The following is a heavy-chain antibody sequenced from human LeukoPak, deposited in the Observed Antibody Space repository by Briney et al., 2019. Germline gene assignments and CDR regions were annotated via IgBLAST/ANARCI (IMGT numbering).Heavy chain of an antibody. D-gene: IGHD2-21*02. V-gene: IGHV1-2*02. CDR1: GYTFTGYY. CDR3: AKDGVGATVTAYYFDS. J-gene: IGHJ4*02. Sequence: SVKVSCKTSGYTFTGYYMHWVRQAPGQGLEWMGWINPNTGGTDYSQKFEGRVTLTRDTSISTAYMELTRLTSDDTALYYCAKDGVGATVTAYYFDSWGQGTLVTVSS. CDR2: INPNTGGT.